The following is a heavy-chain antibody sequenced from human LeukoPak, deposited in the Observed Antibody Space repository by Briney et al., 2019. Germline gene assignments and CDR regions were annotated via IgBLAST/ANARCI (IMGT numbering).Heavy chain of an antibody. D-gene: IGHD2-21*02. CDR1: GGSINNYY. Sequence: SETLSLACTVSGGSINNYYWNWIRQTPGKGLGWIVDIYYSGSTNYNPPLKSRVTISVDTYKNLFSLKLRSVTAADTAVYYCARDGVTYDAFDIWGQGTMVTVSS. J-gene: IGHJ3*02. V-gene: IGHV4-59*13. CDR2: IYYSGST. CDR3: ARDGVTYDAFDI.